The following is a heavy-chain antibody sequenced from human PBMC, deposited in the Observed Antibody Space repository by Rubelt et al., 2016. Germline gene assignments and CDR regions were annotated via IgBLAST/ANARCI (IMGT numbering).Heavy chain of an antibody. CDR2: IRTYNSNT. J-gene: IGHJ5*02. CDR1: GYTFTTYG. V-gene: IGHV1-18*01. D-gene: IGHD5-12*01. Sequence: QVQLVQSGAEVKKPGASVKVSCKASGYTFTTYGISWVRQAPGQGLEWMGWIRTYNSNTNNAQQLQGRVTLNTDPSTGTAYMELRGLGSDDTAMYFCARDPTTRFTSTGWFDPWGQGTLVTVSS. CDR3: ARDPTTRFTSTGWFDP.